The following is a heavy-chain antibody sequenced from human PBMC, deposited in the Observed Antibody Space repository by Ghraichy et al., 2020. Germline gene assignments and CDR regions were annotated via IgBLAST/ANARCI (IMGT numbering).Heavy chain of an antibody. Sequence: SETLSLTCAVYGGSFSGYYWSWIRQPPGKGLEWIGEINHSGSTNYNPSLKSRVTISVDTSKNQFSLKLSSVTAADTAVYYCARRERSGRLYWGQGTLVTVSS. J-gene: IGHJ4*02. CDR3: ARRERSGRLY. V-gene: IGHV4-34*01. D-gene: IGHD1-1*01. CDR1: GGSFSGYY. CDR2: INHSGST.